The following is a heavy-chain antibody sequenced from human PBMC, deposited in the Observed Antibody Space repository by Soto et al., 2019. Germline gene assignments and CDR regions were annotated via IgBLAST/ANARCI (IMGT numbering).Heavy chain of an antibody. CDR1: GGTFSSYT. CDR2: IIPILGIA. CDR3: ARRGGSGSPFDY. D-gene: IGHD1-26*01. Sequence: QVQLVQSGAEVKKPGSSVKVSCKASGGTFSSYTISWVRQAPGQGLEWMGRIIPILGIANYAQKFQGRVTITADKSTSTAYMELSSLRSEDTAVYYCARRGGSGSPFDYWGQGTLVTVSS. J-gene: IGHJ4*02. V-gene: IGHV1-69*02.